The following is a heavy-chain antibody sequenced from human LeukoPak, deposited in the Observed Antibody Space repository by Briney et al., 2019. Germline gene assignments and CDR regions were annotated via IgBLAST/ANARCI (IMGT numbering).Heavy chain of an antibody. D-gene: IGHD3-22*01. CDR1: GFTVSSNY. V-gene: IGHV3-30*03. CDR3: ATQDGYDNSGHYGY. CDR2: ISYDGSNK. J-gene: IGHJ4*02. Sequence: PGGSLRLSCAASGFTVSSNYMSWVRQAPGKGLEWVAVISYDGSNKYFADSVKGRFTISRDNSKNTLYLQMNSLRAEDTAVYYCATQDGYDNSGHYGYWGQGTLVTVSS.